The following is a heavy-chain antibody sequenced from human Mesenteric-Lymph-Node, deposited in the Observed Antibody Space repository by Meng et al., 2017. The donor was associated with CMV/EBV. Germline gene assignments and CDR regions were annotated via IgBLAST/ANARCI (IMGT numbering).Heavy chain of an antibody. V-gene: IGHV3-20*04. D-gene: IGHD3-3*01. CDR2: INWNGGST. Sequence: GESLKISCAASGFTFDDYGMSWVRQAPGKGLEWVSGINWNGGSTSYADSVKGRFTISRDNAKNSLYLQMNSLRAEDTAVYYCARGGYITIFGVVNLKGGMDVWGQGTMVTVSS. J-gene: IGHJ6*02. CDR3: ARGGYITIFGVVNLKGGMDV. CDR1: GFTFDDYG.